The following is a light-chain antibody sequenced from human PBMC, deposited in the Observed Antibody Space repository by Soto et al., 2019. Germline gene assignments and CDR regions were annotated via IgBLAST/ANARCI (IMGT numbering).Light chain of an antibody. V-gene: IGKV1-17*01. CDR1: QSISSH. Sequence: DIRMTQCPSSLTASVGDRVAITCRASQSISSHLNWYQQKPGKAPKRLIYAASRLQSGVPSRFSAGGSGAEFILTISSLQPEDFATYYCLQHNDYPYTFGQGTKVDIK. J-gene: IGKJ2*01. CDR2: AAS. CDR3: LQHNDYPYT.